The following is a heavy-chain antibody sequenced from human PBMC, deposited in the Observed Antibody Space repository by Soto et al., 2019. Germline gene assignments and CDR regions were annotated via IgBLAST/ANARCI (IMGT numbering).Heavy chain of an antibody. CDR1: GGSISTGSY. J-gene: IGHJ4*02. D-gene: IGHD3-22*01. CDR2: IWHSGIT. V-gene: IGHV4-38-2*02. CDR3: ARMFYSDSTGYYHHFHY. Sequence: SATLSLTCNVSGGSISTGSYWGWIRQPPGKGPEWIGSIWHSGITYYNPSLKSRVTISVDTSKNQFSLKLSSVTAADTAAYYCARMFYSDSTGYYHHFHYWGQGSLVTVSS.